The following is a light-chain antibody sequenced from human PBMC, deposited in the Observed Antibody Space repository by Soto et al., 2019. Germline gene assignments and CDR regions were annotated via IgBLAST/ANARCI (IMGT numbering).Light chain of an antibody. CDR1: QTIRSD. Sequence: EIVMTQSPATLSVSPGGRATLSCRASQTIRSDLAWYQQKPGQAPRLLISDASTRATGIPARFNGSGSGTEFTLAISSLQSEDFAIYSCQQYNNWPLTFGGGTKVDIK. CDR3: QQYNNWPLT. J-gene: IGKJ4*01. CDR2: DAS. V-gene: IGKV3-15*01.